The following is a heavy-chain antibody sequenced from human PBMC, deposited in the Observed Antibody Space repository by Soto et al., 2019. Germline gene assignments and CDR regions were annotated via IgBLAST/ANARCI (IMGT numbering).Heavy chain of an antibody. CDR1: GYSITSGYY. CDR2: FYYGGST. V-gene: IGHV4-38-2*01. CDR3: TRVVAGLDY. D-gene: IGHD6-19*01. J-gene: IGHJ4*02. Sequence: SETLSLTCDVSGYSITSGYYWGWVRQPPGKGLEWIGSFYYGGSTFYNPSLKSRVTISVDASKNNFSLRLTSVTAADTAVYFCTRVVAGLDYWGQGILVTVSS.